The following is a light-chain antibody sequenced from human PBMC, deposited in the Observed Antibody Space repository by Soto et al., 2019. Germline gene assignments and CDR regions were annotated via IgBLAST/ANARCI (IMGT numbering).Light chain of an antibody. CDR1: QSVNSDY. CDR3: QQYGKSPWT. CDR2: IAS. Sequence: EIVLTQSPGTLSLFPGERATLSCRATQSVNSDYLAWYQQKPGQAPRLLIYIASRRATGIPDRFSGSGSVTDSTLTISRLEHEDFAVYDCQQYGKSPWTFGQGTNGEIK. J-gene: IGKJ1*01. V-gene: IGKV3-20*01.